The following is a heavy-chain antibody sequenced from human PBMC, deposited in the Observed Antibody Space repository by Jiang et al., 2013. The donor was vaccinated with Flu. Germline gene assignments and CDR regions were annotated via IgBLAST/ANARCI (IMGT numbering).Heavy chain of an antibody. Sequence: PRKGLEWIGEINHSGSTNYNPSLKSRVTISVDTSKNQFSLKLSSVTAADTAVYYCARVSGWAAAGTWGQGTLVTVSS. D-gene: IGHD6-13*01. CDR2: INHSGST. CDR3: ARVSGWAAAGT. V-gene: IGHV4-34*01. J-gene: IGHJ4*02.